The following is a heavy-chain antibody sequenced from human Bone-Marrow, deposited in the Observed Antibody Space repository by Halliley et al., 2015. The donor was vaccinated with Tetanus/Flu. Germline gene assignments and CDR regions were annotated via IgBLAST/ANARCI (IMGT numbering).Heavy chain of an antibody. CDR2: IKEDGSEI. Sequence: EWVATIKEDGSEIYYVDSVKGRFTISGDNAKNSLYLQMNSLTAEDTAVYYCARDRDIRWFYYWGQGTLVTVSS. D-gene: IGHD2-15*01. V-gene: IGHV3-7*03. CDR3: ARDRDIRWFYY. J-gene: IGHJ4*02.